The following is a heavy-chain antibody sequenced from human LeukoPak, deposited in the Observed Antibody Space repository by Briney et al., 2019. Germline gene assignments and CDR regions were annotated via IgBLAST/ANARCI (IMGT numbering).Heavy chain of an antibody. CDR2: INHSGST. J-gene: IGHJ1*01. V-gene: IGHV4-34*01. CDR1: GGSFRGYY. D-gene: IGHD2-2*01. Sequence: SETLSLTCAVYGGSFRGYYWSWIRQPPGKGLEWIGEINHSGSTNYNPSLKSRVTISVDTSKNQFSLKLSSVTAADTAVYYCARGDIVVVPAAKTAEYFQHWGQGTLVTVSS. CDR3: ARGDIVVVPAAKTAEYFQH.